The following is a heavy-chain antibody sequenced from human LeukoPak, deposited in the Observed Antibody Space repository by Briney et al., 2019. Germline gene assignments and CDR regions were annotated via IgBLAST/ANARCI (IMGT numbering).Heavy chain of an antibody. D-gene: IGHD3-3*01. CDR1: GGSISSGDYY. Sequence: PSQTLSLTCTVSGGSISSGDYYWSWIRQPPGKGLGWIGYIYYSGSTYYNPSLKSRVTISVDTSKNQFSLKLSSVTAADTAVYYCARGASLEWLYWFDPWGQGTLVTVSS. CDR2: IYYSGST. V-gene: IGHV4-30-4*08. J-gene: IGHJ5*02. CDR3: ARGASLEWLYWFDP.